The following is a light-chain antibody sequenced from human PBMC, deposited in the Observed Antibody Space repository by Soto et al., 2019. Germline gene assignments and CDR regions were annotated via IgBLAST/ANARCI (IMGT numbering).Light chain of an antibody. CDR2: GAS. Sequence: EIVMTQSPATLSVSPGERATFSCRASQSVSSNVAWYQQIPGQTPRLLIYGASTRATGIPVRFSGSGSGTEFTLTISSLQSEDFAVYYCHQYDDGPYTFGQGTKVDIK. V-gene: IGKV3-15*01. J-gene: IGKJ2*01. CDR3: HQYDDGPYT. CDR1: QSVSSN.